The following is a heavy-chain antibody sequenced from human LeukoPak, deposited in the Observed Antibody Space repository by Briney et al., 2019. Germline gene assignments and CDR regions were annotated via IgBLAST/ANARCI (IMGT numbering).Heavy chain of an antibody. V-gene: IGHV4-59*01. CDR3: ARGGDGCNYGPFEY. D-gene: IGHD5-24*01. J-gene: IGHJ4*02. CDR2: IYYSGST. CDR1: GGSISSYY. Sequence: PSETLSLTCTVSGGSISSYYWSWIRQPPGKGLEWIGYIYYSGSTNYNPSLKSRVTISVDTSKNQFSLKLSSVTAADTAVYYCARGGDGCNYGPFEYWGQGTLVTVSS.